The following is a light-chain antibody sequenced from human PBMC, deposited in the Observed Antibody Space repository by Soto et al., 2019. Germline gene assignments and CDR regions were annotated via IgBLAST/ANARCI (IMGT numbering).Light chain of an antibody. V-gene: IGKV1-27*01. CDR2: AAS. J-gene: IGKJ1*01. CDR1: HDISNF. CDR3: QQYGSSRWT. Sequence: IQMTHSPSSLSASLGDIVTITFRASHDISNFLAWYQQKPGKVPQLLIYAASTLQSGVPSRFSGSGSGTDFTLTISTLQPEDFAVYYCQQYGSSRWTFGQGTKVDIK.